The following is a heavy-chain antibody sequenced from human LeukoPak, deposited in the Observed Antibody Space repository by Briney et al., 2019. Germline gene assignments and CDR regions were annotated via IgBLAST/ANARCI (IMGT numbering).Heavy chain of an antibody. V-gene: IGHV1-18*01. CDR1: GYTFTSYG. D-gene: IGHD1-14*01. CDR2: ISAYNGNT. CDR3: ASHTTLYYFDY. Sequence: ASVKVSCKASGYTFTSYGISWVRQAPGQGLEWMGWISAYNGNTNYAQKFQGRVTIITDTTTSTAYMELRSLRSDDTAVYYCASHTTLYYFDYWGQGTLVTVSS. J-gene: IGHJ4*02.